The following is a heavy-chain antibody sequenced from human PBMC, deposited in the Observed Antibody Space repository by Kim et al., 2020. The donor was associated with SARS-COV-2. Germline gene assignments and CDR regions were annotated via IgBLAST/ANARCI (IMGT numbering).Heavy chain of an antibody. Sequence: GGSLRLSCTASGFTFSNSGMAWVRQAPGKGKEWVSAIGVGGSTFYPDSVRGRFIISRDNSENTLYLQMNSLRADDTAIDYCAKERVRSGWGSYHEYWGQG. V-gene: IGHV3-23*01. J-gene: IGHJ4*02. CDR2: IGVGGST. CDR1: GFTFSNSG. D-gene: IGHD6-25*01. CDR3: AKERVRSGWGSYHEY.